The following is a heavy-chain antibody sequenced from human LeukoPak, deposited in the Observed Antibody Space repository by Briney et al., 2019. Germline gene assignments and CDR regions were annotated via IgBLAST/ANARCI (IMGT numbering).Heavy chain of an antibody. CDR2: MYYDGISK. CDR1: GFTFSSYG. J-gene: IGHJ4*02. Sequence: GGSLRLSCAASGFTFSSYGMHWVRQAPGKGLEWVAVMYYDGISKYYADSVKGRFTISRDNSNNTLFLQMNSQRVEDTAVYYCARDYYCSGGSCLYFDYWGQGTLVTVSS. D-gene: IGHD2-15*01. V-gene: IGHV3-33*01. CDR3: ARDYYCSGGSCLYFDY.